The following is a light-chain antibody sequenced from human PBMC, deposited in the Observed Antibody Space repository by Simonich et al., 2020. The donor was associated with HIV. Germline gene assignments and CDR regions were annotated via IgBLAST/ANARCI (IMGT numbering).Light chain of an antibody. Sequence: FMLTQPHSVSESPGKTVTISCTRSSGSIASNYVQWYQQRPGSAPTTVIYEYNPIPSEVPDRFSGAIDSSSNSASLTISGLKTEDEADYYCQSYDISNHWVFGGGTKLTVL. V-gene: IGLV6-57*03. CDR1: SGSIASNY. J-gene: IGLJ3*02. CDR3: QSYDISNHWV. CDR2: EYN.